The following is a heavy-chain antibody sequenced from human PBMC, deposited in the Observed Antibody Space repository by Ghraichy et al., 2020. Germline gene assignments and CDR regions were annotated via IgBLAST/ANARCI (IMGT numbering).Heavy chain of an antibody. J-gene: IGHJ4*02. D-gene: IGHD3-22*01. CDR1: GFTFSDYY. V-gene: IGHV3-11*01. Sequence: GGSLRLSCAASGFTFSDYYMSWIRQAPGKGLEWVSYISSSGSTIYYADSVKGRFTIPRDNAKNSLYLQMNSLRAEDTAVYYCARTRVYRRGDSSGYYGGGRTYYFDYWGQGTLVTVSS. CDR3: ARTRVYRRGDSSGYYGGGRTYYFDY. CDR2: ISSSGSTI.